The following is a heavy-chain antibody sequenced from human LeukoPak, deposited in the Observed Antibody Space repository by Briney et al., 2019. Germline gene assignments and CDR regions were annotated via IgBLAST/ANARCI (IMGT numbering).Heavy chain of an antibody. V-gene: IGHV4-59*12. J-gene: IGHJ4*02. Sequence: PSETLSLTCTVSGGSISSYYWSWIRQPPGKGLEWIGYISYTGSTNYNPSLKSRVTISGDTSKNQFSLKLSSVTAADTAVYYCAREGGPYRPLDYSGQGTLVTVSS. CDR3: AREGGPYRPLDY. CDR2: ISYTGST. CDR1: GGSISSYY.